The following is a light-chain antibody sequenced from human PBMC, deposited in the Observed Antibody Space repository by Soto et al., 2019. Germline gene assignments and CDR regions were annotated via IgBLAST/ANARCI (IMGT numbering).Light chain of an antibody. CDR2: TNN. V-gene: IGLV1-44*01. Sequence: QSVLTQPPSVSGTPGQRVTISCSGSSSNIGKNTVNWYQQLPGTAPKLLIYTNNQQPSGVPDRFFGSKSGTSASLAISGLQSEDEADYYCATWDDRLTGWVFGGGTKLTVL. J-gene: IGLJ3*02. CDR1: SSNIGKNT. CDR3: ATWDDRLTGWV.